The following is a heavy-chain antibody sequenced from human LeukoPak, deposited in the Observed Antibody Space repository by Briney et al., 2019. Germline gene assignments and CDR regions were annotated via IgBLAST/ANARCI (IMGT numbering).Heavy chain of an antibody. CDR2: IYPGDSDT. CDR3: PRHETGPYFDY. Sequence: GESLKISCKSSGHSFTSYWIGWVRQMPGKGLECMGIIYPGDSDTRYIPSFQGQVTISADKSISTAYLQWSSLTASDTAMYYCPRHETGPYFDYWGQGTLVTVSS. V-gene: IGHV5-51*01. D-gene: IGHD1-1*01. J-gene: IGHJ4*02. CDR1: GHSFTSYW.